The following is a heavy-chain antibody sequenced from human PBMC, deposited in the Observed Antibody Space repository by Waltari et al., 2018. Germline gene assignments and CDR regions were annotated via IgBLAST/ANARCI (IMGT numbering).Heavy chain of an antibody. Sequence: EVQLVESGGGLVQPGRSLRLSCAASGFTFDDYAMHWVRQAPGKGLGWVSGMSWNSGSIGYADYVKGRFTISRDNAKNALYLQMNSLRAEDTALYYCAKVCCSGSAGHYFDWWGQGTQVTVSS. D-gene: IGHD3-10*02. CDR3: AKVCCSGSAGHYFDW. CDR1: GFTFDDYA. CDR2: MSWNSGSI. V-gene: IGHV3-9*01. J-gene: IGHJ4*02.